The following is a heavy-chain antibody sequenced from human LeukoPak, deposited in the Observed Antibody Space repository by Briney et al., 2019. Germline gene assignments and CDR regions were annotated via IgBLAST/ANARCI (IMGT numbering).Heavy chain of an antibody. D-gene: IGHD3-10*01. CDR3: ASLRITMVRGVIPDY. CDR1: GYSISSGYY. CDR2: IYHSGST. V-gene: IGHV4-38-2*01. Sequence: SETLSLTCAVSGYSISSGYYWGWIRQPPGKGLEWIGSIYHSGSTYYNPSLKSRVTISVDTSKNQFSLKLSSVTAADTAVYYCASLRITMVRGVIPDYWGQGALVTVSS. J-gene: IGHJ4*02.